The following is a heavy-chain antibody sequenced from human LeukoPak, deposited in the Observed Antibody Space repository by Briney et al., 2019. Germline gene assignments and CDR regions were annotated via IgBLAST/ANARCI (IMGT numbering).Heavy chain of an antibody. V-gene: IGHV4-61*01. J-gene: IGHJ3*02. Sequence: SETLSLTCTVSGGPVSSGSYYWSWIRQPPGKGLEWIGYIYYSGSTNYNPSLKSRVTISVDTSKNQFSLKLSSVTAADTAVYYCAKARHDYGVNDAFDIWGQGTMVTVSS. CDR3: AKARHDYGVNDAFDI. D-gene: IGHD4-17*01. CDR1: GGPVSSGSYY. CDR2: IYYSGST.